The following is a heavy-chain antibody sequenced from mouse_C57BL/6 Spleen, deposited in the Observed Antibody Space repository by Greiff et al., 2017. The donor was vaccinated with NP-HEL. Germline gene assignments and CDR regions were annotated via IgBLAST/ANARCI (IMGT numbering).Heavy chain of an antibody. V-gene: IGHV1-69*01. D-gene: IGHD1-1*01. CDR1: GYTFTRYW. J-gene: IGHJ2*01. CDR3: ARRDYGTLFDY. Sequence: VQLQQPGAELVMPGASVKLSCKASGYTFTRYWMHWVKQRPGQGLEWIGEIDPSDSYTNYNQKFKGKSTLTVDKSSSTAYMQLSSLTSEDSAVYYCARRDYGTLFDYWGQGTTLTVSS. CDR2: IDPSDSYT.